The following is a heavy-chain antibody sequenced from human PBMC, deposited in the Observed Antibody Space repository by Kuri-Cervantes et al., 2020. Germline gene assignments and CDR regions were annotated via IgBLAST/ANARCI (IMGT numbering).Heavy chain of an antibody. CDR2: INPNSGGT. V-gene: IGHV1-2*02. D-gene: IGHD2-21*02. CDR1: GYTFTGYY. Sequence: ASVKVSCKASGYTFTGYYMHWVRQAPGQGLEWMGWINPNSGGTNYAQKFQGRVTMTRDTSISTAYMELSRLRSDDTAVYYCARDRLVEGGDPVLYYYYYGMDVWGQGTTVTVSS. CDR3: ARDRLVEGGDPVLYYYYYGMDV. J-gene: IGHJ6*02.